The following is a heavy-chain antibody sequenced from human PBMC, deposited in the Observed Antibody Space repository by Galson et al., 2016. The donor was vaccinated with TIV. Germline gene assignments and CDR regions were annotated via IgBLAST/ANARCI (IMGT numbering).Heavy chain of an antibody. V-gene: IGHV4-38-2*02. J-gene: IGHJ6*02. Sequence: SETLSLTCAVSGYAIESGSYWGWIRQPPGKGLQWIGSIYESGTTYYNPSLKSRLTMSVDTSKNQFSLKLSSVTAADTAVSYCVREGSTVSMHHYFGMDVWGQGTSVTVSS. CDR2: IYESGTT. CDR3: VREGSTVSMHHYFGMDV. CDR1: GYAIESGSY. D-gene: IGHD4-17*01.